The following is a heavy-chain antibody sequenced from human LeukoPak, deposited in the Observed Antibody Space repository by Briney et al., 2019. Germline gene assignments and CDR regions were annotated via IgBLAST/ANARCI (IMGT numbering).Heavy chain of an antibody. CDR3: ARHGRADQRYIDL. CDR1: GGSITSSGYY. Sequence: SETLSLTCVVSGGSITSSGYYWGWIRQPPGKGLERIGSIYYSGSTYHNPSLKSRVTISVDTSKNQFSLKLSSVTAADTAVYYCARHGRADQRYIDLWGRGTLVTVSS. CDR2: IYYSGST. D-gene: IGHD1-14*01. V-gene: IGHV4-39*01. J-gene: IGHJ2*01.